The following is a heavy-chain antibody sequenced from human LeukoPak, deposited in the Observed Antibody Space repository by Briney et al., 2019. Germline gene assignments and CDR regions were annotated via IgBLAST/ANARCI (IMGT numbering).Heavy chain of an antibody. CDR1: GFTFSSYS. V-gene: IGHV3-21*01. D-gene: IGHD2-2*01. CDR3: AREKDIVVVPAALDY. Sequence: GGSLRLSCAASGFTFSSYSMNWVRQAPGKGLEWVSSISSSSSYIYYADSVKGRFTISRDNAKNSLYLQMNSLRAEDAAVYYCAREKDIVVVPAALDYWGQGTLVTVSS. J-gene: IGHJ4*02. CDR2: ISSSSSYI.